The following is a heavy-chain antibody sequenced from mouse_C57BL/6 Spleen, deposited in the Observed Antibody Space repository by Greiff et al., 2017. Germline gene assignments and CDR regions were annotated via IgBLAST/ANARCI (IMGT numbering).Heavy chain of an antibody. V-gene: IGHV1-69*01. Sequence: QVQLQQPGAELVMPGASVKLSCKASGYTFTSYWMHWVKQRPGQGLEWIGEIDPSDSYTNYNQQFKGKSTLTVDKSSSTAYMQLSSLTSEDSAVYYCAVIGLEAYWGQGTLVTVSA. J-gene: IGHJ3*01. CDR1: GYTFTSYW. D-gene: IGHD2-14*01. CDR2: IDPSDSYT. CDR3: AVIGLEAY.